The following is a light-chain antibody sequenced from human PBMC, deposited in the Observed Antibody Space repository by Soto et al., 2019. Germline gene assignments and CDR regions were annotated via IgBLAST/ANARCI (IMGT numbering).Light chain of an antibody. CDR3: QQYNNWPPYT. J-gene: IGKJ2*01. Sequence: EIVMTQSPATLSVSPGERATLSCRASQSVSSNLAWYQQKPGQAPRLLIYGASTRATGIPARFSGSGSWTEFTLTIRSLQSEDFAVYYCQQYNNWPPYTFCQGTKLEIK. CDR1: QSVSSN. CDR2: GAS. V-gene: IGKV3-15*01.